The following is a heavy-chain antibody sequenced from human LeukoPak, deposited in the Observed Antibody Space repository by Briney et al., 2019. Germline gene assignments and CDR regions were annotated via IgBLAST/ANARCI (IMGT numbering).Heavy chain of an antibody. CDR3: ARLGYPTNFDY. V-gene: IGHV4-39*01. CDR1: GGSISSSSYY. CDR2: IYYSGST. Sequence: SETLSLTCTVSGGSISSSSYYWGWIRQPPGKGLEWIGSIYYSGSTYYSPSLKSRVTISVDTSKNQFSLKLSSVTAADTAVYYCARLGYPTNFDYWGQGTLVTVSS. D-gene: IGHD5-18*01. J-gene: IGHJ4*02.